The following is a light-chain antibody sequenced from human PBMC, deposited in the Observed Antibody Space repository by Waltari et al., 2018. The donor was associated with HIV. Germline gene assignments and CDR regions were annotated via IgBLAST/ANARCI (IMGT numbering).Light chain of an antibody. Sequence: DIQMTQSHSTLSASVGDRVTITSRASRSISAWLAWYQQKPGKAPNLLIYKASTVESGVPSRFSGSGSGTEFTLTIASLQPDDFATYYCHHYYTPMWTFGQGTKVEIK. CDR3: HHYYTPMWT. J-gene: IGKJ1*01. CDR2: KAS. CDR1: RSISAW. V-gene: IGKV1-5*03.